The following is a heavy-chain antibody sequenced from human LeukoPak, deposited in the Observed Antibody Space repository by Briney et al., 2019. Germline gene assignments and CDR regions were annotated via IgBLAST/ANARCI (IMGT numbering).Heavy chain of an antibody. CDR2: IGTAGDT. J-gene: IGHJ6*02. V-gene: IGHV3-13*01. D-gene: IGHD2-8*01. Sequence: GSLRLSCAASGFTFSSYDMHWVRQATGKGLEWVSAIGTAGDTYYPGSVKGRFTISRENAKNSLYLQMNSLRAGDTAVYYCARATAGVVLDVWGQGTTVTVSS. CDR1: GFTFSSYD. CDR3: ARATAGVVLDV.